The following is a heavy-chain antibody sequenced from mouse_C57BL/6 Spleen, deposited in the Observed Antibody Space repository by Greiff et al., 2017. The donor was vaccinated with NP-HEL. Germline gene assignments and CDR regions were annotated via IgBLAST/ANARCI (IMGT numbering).Heavy chain of an antibody. D-gene: IGHD1-1*01. J-gene: IGHJ4*01. CDR2: IYPGDGDT. CDR1: GYAFSSSW. Sequence: QVQLQQPGTELVKPGASVKLSCKASGYAFSSSWMNWVKQRPGKGLEWIGRIYPGDGDTNYNGKFKGKATLTADKSSSTAYMQLSSLTSEDSAVYFCARSFYGSSYNGAMDYWGQGTSVTVSS. V-gene: IGHV1-82*01. CDR3: ARSFYGSSYNGAMDY.